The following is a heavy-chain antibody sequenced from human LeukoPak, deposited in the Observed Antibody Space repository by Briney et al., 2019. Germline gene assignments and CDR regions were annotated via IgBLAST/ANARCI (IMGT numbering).Heavy chain of an antibody. CDR1: GFSFSSYG. D-gene: IGHD6-19*01. Sequence: PGRSLRLSCAASGFSFSSYGMHWVRQAPDKGLEWVSVIWYDGSKKYCADSVKGRFTISRDNSKNTVYLQMNSLRAEDTAVYYCARDPRGIAVAGTGDYWGQGTLVTVSS. CDR2: IWYDGSKK. J-gene: IGHJ4*02. CDR3: ARDPRGIAVAGTGDY. V-gene: IGHV3-33*01.